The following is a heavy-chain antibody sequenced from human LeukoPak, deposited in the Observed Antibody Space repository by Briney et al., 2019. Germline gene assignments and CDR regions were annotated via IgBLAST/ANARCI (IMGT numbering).Heavy chain of an antibody. CDR2: INSDGSST. CDR3: AKVLIWTYGSGNYYKGAFDI. Sequence: GGSLRPSCAASRFTFSTYWMHWVRQAPGKGLVWVSRINSDGSSTGYADSVKGRFTIPRDNSKNTLYLHMNSLRAEDTAVYYCAKVLIWTYGSGNYYKGAFDIWGQGTMVTVFS. J-gene: IGHJ3*02. D-gene: IGHD3-10*01. CDR1: RFTFSTYW. V-gene: IGHV3-74*01.